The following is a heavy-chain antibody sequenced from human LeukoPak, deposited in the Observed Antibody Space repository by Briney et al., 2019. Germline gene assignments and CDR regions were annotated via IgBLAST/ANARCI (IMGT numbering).Heavy chain of an antibody. Sequence: PVKVSCKASGGTFSTHAISWVRQAPGQGLEWMGRIIPILGIANYAQKFQGRVTITADKSTSTTYMELSSLRSEDTAVYYCAGRTYYYDSSGYYSSPLDYWGQGTLVTVSS. D-gene: IGHD3-22*01. V-gene: IGHV1-69*04. CDR1: GGTFSTHA. CDR3: AGRTYYYDSSGYYSSPLDY. J-gene: IGHJ4*02. CDR2: IIPILGIA.